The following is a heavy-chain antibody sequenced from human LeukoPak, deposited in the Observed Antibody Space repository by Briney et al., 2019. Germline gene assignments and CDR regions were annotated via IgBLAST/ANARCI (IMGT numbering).Heavy chain of an antibody. D-gene: IGHD6-13*01. Sequence: GGSLRLSCAASGFTFSNYWMHWVRQAPGKGLEWVSVTYSGSDTYYADSVKGRFTISRDNSKNTLYLQMNSLRAEDTAVYYCARLGMIQAYSTEDYWGQGTLVTVSS. CDR3: ARLGMIQAYSTEDY. J-gene: IGHJ4*02. CDR1: GFTFSNYW. CDR2: TYSGSDT. V-gene: IGHV3-53*01.